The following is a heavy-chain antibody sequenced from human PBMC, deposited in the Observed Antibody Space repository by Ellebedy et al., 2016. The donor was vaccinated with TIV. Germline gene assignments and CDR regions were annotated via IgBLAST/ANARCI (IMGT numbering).Heavy chain of an antibody. J-gene: IGHJ4*02. CDR1: GGSFSGYY. Sequence: SETLSLXCAVYGGSFSGYYWTWVRQPPGKGLEWLVEINHDGSTNYNPSLKSRVTISVDTSKNQFSLKLNSVTAADTAIYYCARGRLLGRRGWIDSWGQGTLVTVSS. CDR2: INHDGST. V-gene: IGHV4-34*01. CDR3: ARGRLLGRRGWIDS. D-gene: IGHD5-24*01.